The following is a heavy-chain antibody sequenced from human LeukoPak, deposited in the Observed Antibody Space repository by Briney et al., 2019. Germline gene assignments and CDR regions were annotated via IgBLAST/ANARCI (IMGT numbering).Heavy chain of an antibody. Sequence: GGSLRLSCAASGFTFSSYAMSWVRQAPGKGLEWVSAISGSGGSTYYADSVKGRFTISRDNSKNTLYLQMNSLRAEDTAVYYCATHYYGSGSYYYYYYGMDVWGQGTTVTVSS. CDR3: ATHYYGSGSYYYYYYGMDV. V-gene: IGHV3-23*01. J-gene: IGHJ6*02. D-gene: IGHD3-10*01. CDR2: ISGSGGST. CDR1: GFTFSSYA.